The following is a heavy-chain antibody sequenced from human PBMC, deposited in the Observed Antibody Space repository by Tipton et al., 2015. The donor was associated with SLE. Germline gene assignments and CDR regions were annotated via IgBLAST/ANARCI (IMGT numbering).Heavy chain of an antibody. Sequence: TLSLTCTVSGGSISSSSYYWGWFRQPPGKGLEWIGSIYYSGSTYYNPSLKSPVTISVDTSKNQFSLKVSSVTAADTAVYYCASLPYGDYYYYGMDVWGQGTTVTVSS. V-gene: IGHV4-39*07. CDR3: ASLPYGDYYYYGMDV. CDR2: IYYSGST. CDR1: GGSISSSSYY. D-gene: IGHD4-17*01. J-gene: IGHJ6*02.